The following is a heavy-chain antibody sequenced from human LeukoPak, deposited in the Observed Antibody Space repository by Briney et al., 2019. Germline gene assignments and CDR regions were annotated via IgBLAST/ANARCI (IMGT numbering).Heavy chain of an antibody. CDR3: ARQGSSWCDRTHPYNWFDP. D-gene: IGHD6-13*01. Sequence: SETLSLTCPVSGGSISSYYWSWIRQPPGKGLEWIGYIYHSGSTNYNPSLKSRVTISVDTSKNQFSLKLSSVTAADTAVYYCARQGSSWCDRTHPYNWFDPWGQGTLVTVSS. V-gene: IGHV4-59*08. CDR1: GGSISSYY. CDR2: IYHSGST. J-gene: IGHJ5*02.